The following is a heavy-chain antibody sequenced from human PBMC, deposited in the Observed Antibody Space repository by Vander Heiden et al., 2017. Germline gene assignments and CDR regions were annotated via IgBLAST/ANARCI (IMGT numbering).Heavy chain of an antibody. CDR3: ARGGTYYYDSSGYYYGDY. V-gene: IGHV1-69*01. CDR2: IIPIFGTA. CDR1: GGTFSSYA. J-gene: IGHJ4*02. Sequence: QVQLVQSGAEVKKPGSSVKVSCKASGGTFSSYAISWVRQAHGQGLEWMGGIIPIFGTANYAQKFQGRVTITADESTSTAYMELSSLRSEDTAVYYCARGGTYYYDSSGYYYGDYWGQGTLVTVSS. D-gene: IGHD3-22*01.